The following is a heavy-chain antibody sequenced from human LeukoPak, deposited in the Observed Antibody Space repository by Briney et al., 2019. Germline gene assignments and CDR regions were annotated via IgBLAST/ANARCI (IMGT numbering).Heavy chain of an antibody. J-gene: IGHJ4*02. CDR2: IYPGDSDT. CDR3: ARQRDILTGYWYYFDY. CDR1: GYSFTSYW. Sequence: GASLKISCKGSGYSFTSYWIGWVRQMPGKGLEWMGIIYPGDSDTRYSPSFQGQVTISADKSISTAYLQWSSLKASDTAMYYCARQRDILTGYWYYFDYWGQGTLVTVSS. V-gene: IGHV5-51*01. D-gene: IGHD3-9*01.